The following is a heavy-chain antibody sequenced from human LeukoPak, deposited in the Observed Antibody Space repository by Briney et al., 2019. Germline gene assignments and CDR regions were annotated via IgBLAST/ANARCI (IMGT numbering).Heavy chain of an antibody. J-gene: IGHJ4*02. CDR3: ARDRLRIFGVVTYMFDY. D-gene: IGHD3-3*01. V-gene: IGHV3-11*01. CDR2: ISSSGSTI. CDR1: GFTFSDYY. Sequence: PGGSLRLSCAASGFTFSDYYMSWIRQAPGKGLEWVSYISSSGSTIYYADSVKGRFTISMDNAKNSLYLQMNSLRAEDTAVYYCARDRLRIFGVVTYMFDYWGQGTLVTVSS.